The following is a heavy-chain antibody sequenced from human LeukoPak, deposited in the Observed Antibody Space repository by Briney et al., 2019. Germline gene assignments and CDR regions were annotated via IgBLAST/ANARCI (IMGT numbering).Heavy chain of an antibody. V-gene: IGHV3-49*04. CDR3: TRDKRSRIQLWSCGMDV. CDR2: IRSKAYGGTT. J-gene: IGHJ6*02. D-gene: IGHD5-18*01. Sequence: SLRLSCAASGFTFSDSYMSWVRQAPGKGLEWVGFIRSKAYGGTTEYAASVKGRFTFSRDDSKSIAYLQMNSLKTEDTAVYYCTRDKRSRIQLWSCGMDVWGQGTTVTVSS. CDR1: GFTFSDSY.